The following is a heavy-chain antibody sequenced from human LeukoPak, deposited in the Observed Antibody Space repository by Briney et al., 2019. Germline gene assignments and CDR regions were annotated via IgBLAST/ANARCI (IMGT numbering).Heavy chain of an antibody. CDR3: ARAVTVGITYYYYYMDV. CDR2: ISAYNGNT. J-gene: IGHJ6*03. Sequence: ASVTVSFTASGYTFTSYGISWVRQAPGQGLEWMGWISAYNGNTNYAQKLQGRVTMTTDTSTSTAYMELRSLRSDDTAVYYCARAVTVGITYYYYYMDVWGKGTTVTVSS. V-gene: IGHV1-18*01. D-gene: IGHD3-22*01. CDR1: GYTFTSYG.